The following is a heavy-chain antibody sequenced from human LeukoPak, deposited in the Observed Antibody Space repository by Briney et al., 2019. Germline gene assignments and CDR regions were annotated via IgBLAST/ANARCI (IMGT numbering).Heavy chain of an antibody. CDR1: GGSISRYY. CDR3: ARDSGSGDAFDI. V-gene: IGHV4-59*01. D-gene: IGHD3-10*01. Sequence: PSETLSLTCTVSGGSISRYYWSWIRQPPGKGLEWIGHIYYSGSTNYNPSLKSRVTISVDTSKNQFSLKLSSVTAADTAVYYCARDSGSGDAFDIWGQGTMVTVSS. J-gene: IGHJ3*02. CDR2: IYYSGST.